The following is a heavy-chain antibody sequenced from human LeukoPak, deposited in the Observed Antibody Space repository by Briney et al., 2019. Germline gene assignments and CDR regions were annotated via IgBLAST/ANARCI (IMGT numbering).Heavy chain of an antibody. CDR3: AKDQEADSSGYYPDY. D-gene: IGHD3-22*01. CDR2: ISYDGSNK. V-gene: IGHV3-30*18. J-gene: IGHJ4*02. CDR1: GFTFSSYG. Sequence: PGGSLRLSCAASGFTFSSYGMHWVRQAPGKGLEWVAVISYDGSNKYYADSVKGRFTISRDNSKNTLYLQMNSLRAEDTAVYYCAKDQEADSSGYYPDYWGQGTLVTVSS.